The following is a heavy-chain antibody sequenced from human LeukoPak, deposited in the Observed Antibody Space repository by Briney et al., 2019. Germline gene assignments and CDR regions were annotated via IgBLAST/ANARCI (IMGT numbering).Heavy chain of an antibody. CDR1: GGAISRYY. J-gene: IGHJ3*02. CDR3: ARPNQIDETAFDI. CDR2: IFYSGTT. V-gene: IGHV4-59*01. Sequence: PSETLSLTCTVSGGAISRYYWSWIRQPPGKGLEWIGYIFYSGTTNYNPSLKRRVTISVDTFQKRFSLKLSSVTAADTAVYFCARPNQIDETAFDIWGQGTMVTVSS. D-gene: IGHD1-14*01.